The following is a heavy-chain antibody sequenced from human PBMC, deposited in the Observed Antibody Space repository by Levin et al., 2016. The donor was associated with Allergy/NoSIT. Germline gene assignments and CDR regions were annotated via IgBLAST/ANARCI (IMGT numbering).Heavy chain of an antibody. D-gene: IGHD3-10*01. CDR2: IIPIFGTA. V-gene: IGHV1-69*01. J-gene: IGHJ6*03. CDR3: ASGITMVRGVIITDYYYMDV. Sequence: WVRQAPGQGLEWMGGIIPIFGTANYAQKFQGRVTITADESTSTAYMELSSLRSEDTAVYYCASGITMVRGVIITDYYYMDVWGKGTTVTVSS.